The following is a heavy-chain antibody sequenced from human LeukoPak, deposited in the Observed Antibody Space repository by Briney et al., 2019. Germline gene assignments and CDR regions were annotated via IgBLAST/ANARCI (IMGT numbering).Heavy chain of an antibody. D-gene: IGHD3-22*01. CDR1: EFTFSSYA. V-gene: IGHV3-23*01. CDR2: ISGSGRST. Sequence: PGGSLRLSCAASEFTFSSYAMSWVRQAPGKGLEWVSAISGSGRSTFYADSVKGRFTISRDNSKNTLYLQMNSLRAEDTAVYYCAKAGDSSGPNNWFGPWGQGTLVTVSS. J-gene: IGHJ5*02. CDR3: AKAGDSSGPNNWFGP.